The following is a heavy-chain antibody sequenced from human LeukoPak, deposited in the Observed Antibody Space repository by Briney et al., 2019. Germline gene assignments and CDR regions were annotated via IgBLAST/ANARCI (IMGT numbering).Heavy chain of an antibody. V-gene: IGHV4-59*01. CDR1: GGSISSYC. Sequence: SETLSLTCTVSGGSISSYCWSWIRQPPGKGLEWIGYIYYSGSTNYNPSLKSRVTISVDTSKNQFSLKLSSVTAADTAVYYCARVNWGYYYYGMDVWGQGTTVTVSS. CDR3: ARVNWGYYYYGMDV. J-gene: IGHJ6*02. CDR2: IYYSGST. D-gene: IGHD7-27*01.